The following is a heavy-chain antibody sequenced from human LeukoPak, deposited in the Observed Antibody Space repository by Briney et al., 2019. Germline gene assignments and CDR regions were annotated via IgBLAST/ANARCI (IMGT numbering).Heavy chain of an antibody. D-gene: IGHD7-27*01. Sequence: ASVKVSCKASGYSFIAYYMHWVRQAPGQGLEWMGWINPNSGGANYAQKFQGRVTMTRDTSISTAYVELSRLRSDDTAVYYCARGSGVDYWGQGTLVTVSS. CDR2: INPNSGGA. CDR3: ARGSGVDY. V-gene: IGHV1-2*02. CDR1: GYSFIAYY. J-gene: IGHJ4*02.